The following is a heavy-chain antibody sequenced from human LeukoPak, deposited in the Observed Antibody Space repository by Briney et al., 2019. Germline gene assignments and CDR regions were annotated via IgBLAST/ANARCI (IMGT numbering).Heavy chain of an antibody. J-gene: IGHJ5*02. CDR2: IYPGDSDT. CDR3: ARLPFYYDSSGSPRGWFDP. D-gene: IGHD3-22*01. CDR1: GYSFTSYW. Sequence: GESLKISCKGSGYSFTSYWIGWVRQMPGKGLEWMGIIYPGDSDTRYSPSFQGQVTISADKSISTAYLQWSSLKASDTAMYYCARLPFYYDSSGSPRGWFDPWGQGTLVTVSS. V-gene: IGHV5-51*01.